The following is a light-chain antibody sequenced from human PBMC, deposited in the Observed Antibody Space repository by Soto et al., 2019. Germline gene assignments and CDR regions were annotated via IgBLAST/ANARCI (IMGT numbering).Light chain of an antibody. J-gene: IGKJ4*01. V-gene: IGKV1-39*01. CDR1: QSISSY. Sequence: DIQMTQSPSSLSASVGDRVTITYRASQSISSYLNWYQQKPGKAPKLLIYAASSLQSGVPSRFSGSGSGTDFTLTISSLQPEDFATYYCQQSYSTLLFGGGTKVEIK. CDR3: QQSYSTLL. CDR2: AAS.